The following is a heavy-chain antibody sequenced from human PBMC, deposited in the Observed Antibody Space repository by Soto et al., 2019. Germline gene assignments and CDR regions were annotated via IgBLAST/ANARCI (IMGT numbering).Heavy chain of an antibody. V-gene: IGHV1-46*01. CDR1: GYTFTSSY. J-gene: IGHJ4*02. CDR2: INPSGGST. CDR3: ARDYGGSYLIDY. Sequence: QVQLVQSGAEVKKPGASVKVSCKASGYTFTSSYMHWVRQAPGQGLEWMGIINPSGGSTSYAQKCQGRVTMTRDTSTSTVYMELSSLRSEDTAVYYCARDYGGSYLIDYWGQGTLVTVSS. D-gene: IGHD1-26*01.